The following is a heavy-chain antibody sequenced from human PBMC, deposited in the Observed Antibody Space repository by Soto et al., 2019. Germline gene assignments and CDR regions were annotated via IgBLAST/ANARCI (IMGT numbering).Heavy chain of an antibody. D-gene: IGHD3-3*01. CDR3: ATEDTTIFGVASSKYYYMDV. CDR2: FDPEDGET. CDR1: GYTLTELS. J-gene: IGHJ6*03. V-gene: IGHV1-24*01. Sequence: ASVKVSCKVSGYTLTELSMHWVRQAPGKGLEWMGGFDPEDGETIYAQKFQGRVTMTEDTSTDTAYMELSSLRSEDTAVYYCATEDTTIFGVASSKYYYMDVWGKGTTVTVSS.